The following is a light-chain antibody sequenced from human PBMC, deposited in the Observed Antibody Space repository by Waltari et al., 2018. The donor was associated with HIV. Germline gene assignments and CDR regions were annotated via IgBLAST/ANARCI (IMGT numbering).Light chain of an antibody. CDR1: QSVSSY. Sequence: EIVLTQSQAPLSFPPGERAPLSCRASQSVSSYLAWYQQKPGQAPRLLIYDASNRATGIPARFSGSGSGTDFTLTISSLEPEDFAVYYCQQRSNWPPWTFGQGTKVEIK. J-gene: IGKJ1*01. CDR2: DAS. CDR3: QQRSNWPPWT. V-gene: IGKV3-11*01.